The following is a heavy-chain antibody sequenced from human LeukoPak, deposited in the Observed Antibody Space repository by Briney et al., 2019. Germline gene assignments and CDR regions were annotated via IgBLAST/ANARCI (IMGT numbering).Heavy chain of an antibody. D-gene: IGHD3-22*01. CDR3: ARANWVYNWKYDSSGSGINY. Sequence: GGSLRLSCAASGFIFSDYDMNWVRQAPGRGLEWVSTISGGGGSTYYSDSVKGRFTISRDNSKNTLYLQMNSLRAEDTAIYYCARANWVYNWKYDSSGSGINYWGQGTLVTVSS. V-gene: IGHV3-23*01. CDR1: GFIFSDYD. CDR2: ISGGGGST. J-gene: IGHJ4*02.